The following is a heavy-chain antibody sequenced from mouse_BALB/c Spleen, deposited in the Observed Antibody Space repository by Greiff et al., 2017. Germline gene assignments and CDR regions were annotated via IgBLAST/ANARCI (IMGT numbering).Heavy chain of an antibody. J-gene: IGHJ3*01. Sequence: EVMLVESGGGLVQPGGSRKLSCAASGFTFSSYAMSWVRQTPEKRLEWVASISSGGSTYYPDSVKGRFTISRDNARNILYLQMSSLRSEDTAMYYCARGDYDYDRFAYWGQGTLVTVSA. CDR2: ISSGGST. D-gene: IGHD2-4*01. CDR1: GFTFSSYA. V-gene: IGHV5-6-5*01. CDR3: ARGDYDYDRFAY.